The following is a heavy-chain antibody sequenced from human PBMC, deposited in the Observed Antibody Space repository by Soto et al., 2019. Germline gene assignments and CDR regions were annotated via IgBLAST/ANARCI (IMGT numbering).Heavy chain of an antibody. D-gene: IGHD5-18*01. CDR3: ARVDTAMIDY. V-gene: IGHV3-48*02. Sequence: EVLLVESGGGLVPPGGSLRLSCAASGFTFRGYSMNWVRQAPGKGLEWISYISGISSTEYYADSVKGRFTIAKDNARNSLYLQMNSLRDEDTAVYYCARVDTAMIDYWGQGTLVTVSS. CDR1: GFTFRGYS. CDR2: ISGISSTE. J-gene: IGHJ4*02.